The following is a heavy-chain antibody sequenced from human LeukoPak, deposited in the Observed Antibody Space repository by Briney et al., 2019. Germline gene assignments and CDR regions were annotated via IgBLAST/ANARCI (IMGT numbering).Heavy chain of an antibody. Sequence: KPSQTLSLTCTVSGGSISSGSYYWSWIRQPAGKGLEWIGRIYTSGSTNYNPSLKSRVTISVDTSKNQFSLKLSSVTAADTAVYYCARGGYSYGYRWFDPWGQGTLVTVSS. CDR2: IYTSGST. V-gene: IGHV4-61*02. J-gene: IGHJ5*02. CDR3: ARGGYSYGYRWFDP. D-gene: IGHD5-18*01. CDR1: GGSISSGSYY.